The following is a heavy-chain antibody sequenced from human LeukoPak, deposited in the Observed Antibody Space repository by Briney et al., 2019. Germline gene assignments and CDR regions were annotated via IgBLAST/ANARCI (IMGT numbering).Heavy chain of an antibody. J-gene: IGHJ5*02. V-gene: IGHV4-31*03. CDR2: IYYSGST. CDR1: GGSISSGGYY. CDR3: ARATGGAAAADFDP. Sequence: KSSQTLSLTCTVSGGSISSGGYYWSWIRLHPGKGLEWIGFIYYSGSTYYNPSLKSRITISLDTSKSQFSLKLSSVTAADTAVYYCARATGGAAAADFDPWGQGTLVTVSS. D-gene: IGHD6-13*01.